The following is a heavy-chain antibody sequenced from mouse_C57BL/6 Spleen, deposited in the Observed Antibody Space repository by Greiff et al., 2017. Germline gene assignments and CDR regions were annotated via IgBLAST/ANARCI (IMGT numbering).Heavy chain of an antibody. CDR3: ARGEGSYYAMDY. CDR1: GYTFTSYG. CDR2: IYPRSGNT. J-gene: IGHJ4*01. Sequence: QVQLQQSGAELARPGASVKLSCKASGYTFTSYGISWVKPRTGQGLEWIGEIYPRSGNTYYNEKFKGKAKLTADKSCRRAYMELRSLTSEDSAVYFCARGEGSYYAMDYWGQGTSVTVSS. V-gene: IGHV1-81*01.